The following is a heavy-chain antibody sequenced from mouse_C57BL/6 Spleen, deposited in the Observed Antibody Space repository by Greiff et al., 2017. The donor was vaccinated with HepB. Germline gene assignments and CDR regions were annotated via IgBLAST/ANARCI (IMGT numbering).Heavy chain of an antibody. Sequence: VQLQQPGAELVRPGSSVKLSCKASGYTFTSYWMHWVKQGPIQGLEWIGNIDPSDSETHYNQKFKDKATLTVDKSSSTAYMQLSSLTSEDSAVYYCARVRNYAMDYWGQGTSVTVSS. CDR3: ARVRNYAMDY. CDR2: IDPSDSET. V-gene: IGHV1-52*01. CDR1: GYTFTSYW. J-gene: IGHJ4*01.